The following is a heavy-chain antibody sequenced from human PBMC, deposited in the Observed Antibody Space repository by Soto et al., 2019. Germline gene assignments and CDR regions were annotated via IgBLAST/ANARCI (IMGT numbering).Heavy chain of an antibody. CDR3: ARAPLGIIVGHDF. D-gene: IGHD3-22*01. CDR1: GYTFTSYD. V-gene: IGHV1-8*01. Sequence: ASVKVSCKASGYTFTSYDINWVRQASGKGLEWMGWMNPSSGNTGYAQKFQGRVTMTRNTSKSTAYMELSSLRSEDTAVYYCARAPLGIIVGHDFWGQGTLVNVSS. CDR2: MNPSSGNT. J-gene: IGHJ4*02.